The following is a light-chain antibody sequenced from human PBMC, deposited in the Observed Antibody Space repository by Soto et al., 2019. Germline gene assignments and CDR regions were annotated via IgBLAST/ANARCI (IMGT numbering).Light chain of an antibody. CDR1: SSDVGGYNF. V-gene: IGLV2-8*01. J-gene: IGLJ2*01. CDR3: TSYAGSNIPVV. Sequence: QPVLTQPPSASGSPGQSVTISCTGTSSDVGGYNFVSWYQQHPGKAPKLMIYEVSKRPSGVPDRFSGSKSGNTASLTVSGLQADDEADYYCTSYAGSNIPVVFGGGTKVTVL. CDR2: EVS.